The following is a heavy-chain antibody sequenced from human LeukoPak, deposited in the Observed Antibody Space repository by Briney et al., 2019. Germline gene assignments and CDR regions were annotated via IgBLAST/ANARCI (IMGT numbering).Heavy chain of an antibody. CDR1: GGSVRSYY. V-gene: IGHV4-59*02. D-gene: IGHD1-26*01. Sequence: PSETLSLTCTVSGGSVRSYYWSWIRQPPGEGLEWIAYIHNSGGTNYNPSLKSRATISVDTSKNQFSLKLRSVTAADTAVYYCVRDWEGFNFDIWGQGTMVTVSS. CDR2: IHNSGGT. CDR3: VRDWEGFNFDI. J-gene: IGHJ3*02.